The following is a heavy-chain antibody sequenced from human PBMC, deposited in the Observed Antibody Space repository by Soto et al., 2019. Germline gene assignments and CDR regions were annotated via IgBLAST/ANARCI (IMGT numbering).Heavy chain of an antibody. D-gene: IGHD2-15*01. CDR2: ISAYNGNT. Sequence: ASVKVSCKASGYTFTSYGISWVRQAPGQGLEWMGWISAYNGNTNYAQKLQGRVTITADESTSTAYMQLSSLRSGDTAVYYCARSGGLDRDFNYWGQGSLVTVSS. J-gene: IGHJ4*02. V-gene: IGHV1-18*01. CDR1: GYTFTSYG. CDR3: ARSGGLDRDFNY.